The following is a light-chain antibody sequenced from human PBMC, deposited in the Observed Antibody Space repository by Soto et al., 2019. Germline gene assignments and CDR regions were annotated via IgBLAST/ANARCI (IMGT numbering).Light chain of an antibody. CDR3: QQYASLIT. Sequence: EIVMTQSPATLSVSPGERATLSCRASQSVSSNLAWYQQKPGQAPRLLIYDASNRATGIPARFSGSGSGTDFTLTISRLEPEDFAVYYCQQYASLITFGQGTRLEIK. V-gene: IGKV3D-15*01. J-gene: IGKJ5*01. CDR2: DAS. CDR1: QSVSSN.